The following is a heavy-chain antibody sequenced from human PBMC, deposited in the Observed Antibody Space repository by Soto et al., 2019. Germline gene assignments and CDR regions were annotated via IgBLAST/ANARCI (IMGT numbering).Heavy chain of an antibody. CDR2: IDNTGSTM. D-gene: IGHD3-16*01. CDR3: ANSILISRGYFDL. CDR1: GFIFSRYT. V-gene: IGHV3-48*01. J-gene: IGHJ2*01. Sequence: VGSLRLSCAASGFIFSRYTMNWVRQAPGKGLEWISHIDNTGSTMYYADSVKGRFTISRDNAKNSLYLQMNSLRAEDTAVYFCANSILISRGYFDLWGRGTLVTVSS.